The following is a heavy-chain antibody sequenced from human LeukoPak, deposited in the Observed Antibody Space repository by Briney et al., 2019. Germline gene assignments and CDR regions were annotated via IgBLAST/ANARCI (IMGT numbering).Heavy chain of an antibody. V-gene: IGHV1-46*01. CDR3: ARDYGDYYRFYYYYYMDV. D-gene: IGHD4-17*01. J-gene: IGHJ6*03. CDR1: GYTFTNYY. CDR2: INPSGGST. Sequence: GASVKVSCKASGYTFTNYYMHWVRQAPGQGLEWMGIINPSGGSTTYAQKFQGRVTMTRDMSTGTVYMELSSLRSEDTAVYYCARDYGDYYRFYYYYYMDVWGKGTTVTVSS.